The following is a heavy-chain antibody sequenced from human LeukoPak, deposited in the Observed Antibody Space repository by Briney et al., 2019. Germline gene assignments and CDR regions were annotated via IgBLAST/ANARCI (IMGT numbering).Heavy chain of an antibody. J-gene: IGHJ4*02. CDR3: ARGVGGYSYFDY. D-gene: IGHD5-12*01. Sequence: PGGSLRLSCAASGFTFSSYSMNWVRQAPGKGLEWVSSISSSSSYIDYADSVKGRFTISRDNAKNSLYLQMNSLRAEDTAVYYCARGVGGYSYFDYWGQGTLVTVSS. V-gene: IGHV3-21*01. CDR1: GFTFSSYS. CDR2: ISSSSSYI.